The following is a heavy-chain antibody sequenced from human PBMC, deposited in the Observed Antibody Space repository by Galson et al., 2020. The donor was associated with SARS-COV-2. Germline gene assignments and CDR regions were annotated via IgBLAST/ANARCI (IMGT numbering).Heavy chain of an antibody. CDR3: AGEDYGDYVAPCGTRIVGGGIGMDV. CDR1: GDAISSSRYY. J-gene: IGHJ6*02. D-gene: IGHD4-17*01. V-gene: IGHV4-39*06. Sequence: SETLSLTCTVSGDAISSSRYYWRWICQPPGPGLEWLGSIYYRGRTYYDTSLTSRLTIAVDTSKTQFALKLSPVTAAETAVYYCAGEDYGDYVAPCGTRIVGGGIGMDVWGQGTTVTVS. CDR2: IYYRGRT.